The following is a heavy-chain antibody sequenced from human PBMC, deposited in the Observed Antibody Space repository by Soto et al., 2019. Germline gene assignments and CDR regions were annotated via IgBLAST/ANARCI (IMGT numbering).Heavy chain of an antibody. CDR1: GGSFSGYY. Sequence: PSETLSLTCAVYGGSFSGYYWSWIRQPPGKGLEWIGEINHSGSTNYNLSLKSRVTISVDTSKNQFSLKLSSVTAADTAVYYCARETIFWGMDVWGQGTTVTVSS. V-gene: IGHV4-34*01. J-gene: IGHJ6*02. CDR3: ARETIFWGMDV. D-gene: IGHD3-9*01. CDR2: INHSGST.